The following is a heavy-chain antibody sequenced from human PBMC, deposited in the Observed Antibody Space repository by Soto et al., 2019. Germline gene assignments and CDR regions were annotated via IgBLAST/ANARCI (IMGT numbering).Heavy chain of an antibody. Sequence: GASVKVSCKASGYTFTSYGISWVRQAPGQGLEWMGWISAYNGNTNYAQKLQGRVTMTTDTSTSTAYMELRSLRSDDTAVYYCAREVYYGSGTPADYYYGMDVWGQGXTVTVYS. D-gene: IGHD3-10*01. CDR2: ISAYNGNT. V-gene: IGHV1-18*04. CDR1: GYTFTSYG. J-gene: IGHJ6*02. CDR3: AREVYYGSGTPADYYYGMDV.